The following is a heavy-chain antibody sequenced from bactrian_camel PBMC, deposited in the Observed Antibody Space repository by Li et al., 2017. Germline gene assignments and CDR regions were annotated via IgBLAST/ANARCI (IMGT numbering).Heavy chain of an antibody. CDR3: VAWDGLSCSENY. J-gene: IGHJ4*01. CDR1: VSSANDYC. D-gene: IGHD3*01. V-gene: IGHV3S67*01. CDR2: IDRRGSA. Sequence: VQLVESGGGSVQAGGSLRLSCAVSVSSANDYCLGWFRQASGKEREWVASIDRRGSASYAESVKGRFTISQDNAKSTVYLQMLSLTTDDTAKYYCVAWDGLSCSENYWGQGTQVTVS.